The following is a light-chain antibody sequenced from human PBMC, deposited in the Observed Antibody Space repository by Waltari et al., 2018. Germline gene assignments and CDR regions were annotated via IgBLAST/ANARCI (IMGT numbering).Light chain of an antibody. CDR3: CSYAGTTIYVL. J-gene: IGLJ2*01. CDR1: SSDIGNYNL. Sequence: QSALTQPASVSGSPGQSITISCTGTSSDIGNYNLVSWYQRQSGKAPKLMIYEVTKRPSGVSARFSGSNSGNTASLTISGLQAEDEADYYCCSYAGTTIYVLFGGGTKLTVL. CDR2: EVT. V-gene: IGLV2-23*02.